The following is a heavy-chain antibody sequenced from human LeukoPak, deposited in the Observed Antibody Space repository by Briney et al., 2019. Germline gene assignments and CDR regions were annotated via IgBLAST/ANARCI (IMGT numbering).Heavy chain of an antibody. CDR3: ARVGGGLLYDY. Sequence: GGPLRLSCAPSGFPLRTYSVHDLRQAPGKDLEWVSSISSSSNYIYYADSVKGRFTISRDNAKNSLYLQMNSLRAEDTAVYYCARVGGGLLYDYWGQGTLVTVSS. D-gene: IGHD2/OR15-2a*01. V-gene: IGHV3-21*01. J-gene: IGHJ4*02. CDR2: ISSSSNYI. CDR1: GFPLRTYS.